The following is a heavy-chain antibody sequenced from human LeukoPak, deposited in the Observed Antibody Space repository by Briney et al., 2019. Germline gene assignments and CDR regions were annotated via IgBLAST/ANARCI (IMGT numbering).Heavy chain of an antibody. CDR2: ISSSSSTI. V-gene: IGHV3-48*04. CDR1: GFTFSSYS. Sequence: PGGSLRLSCAASGFTFSSYSMNWVRQAPGKGLEWVSYISSSSSTIYYADSVKGRFTISRDNAKNSLYLQMNSLRAEDTAVYYCAREFSGSYLLYYFDYWGQGTLVTVSS. CDR3: AREFSGSYLLYYFDY. J-gene: IGHJ4*02. D-gene: IGHD3-10*01.